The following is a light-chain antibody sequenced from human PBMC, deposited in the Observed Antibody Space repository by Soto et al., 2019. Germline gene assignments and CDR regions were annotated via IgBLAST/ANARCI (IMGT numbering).Light chain of an antibody. CDR2: DAS. Sequence: DFQLTQYPSTLSASVGDRVTITCRASQSISSWLAWYQKKAGKAPTLLIYDASSLESGVPSRFSGSGSGTEFTLTISSLQPDDFETYYCQQYNSYLTFGGGTKV. V-gene: IGKV1-5*01. CDR3: QQYNSYLT. CDR1: QSISSW. J-gene: IGKJ4*01.